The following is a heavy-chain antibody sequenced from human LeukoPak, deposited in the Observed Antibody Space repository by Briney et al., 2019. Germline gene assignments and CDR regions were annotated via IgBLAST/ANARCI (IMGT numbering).Heavy chain of an antibody. CDR3: ARERAARLLDY. Sequence: SEALSLTCTVSGGSISSYYWSWIRQPPGKGLEWIGYIYYSGSTNYNPSLKSRVTISVDTSKNQFSLKLSSVTAADTAVYYCARERAARLLDYWGQGTLVTVSS. CDR1: GGSISSYY. CDR2: IYYSGST. V-gene: IGHV4-59*01. D-gene: IGHD6-6*01. J-gene: IGHJ4*02.